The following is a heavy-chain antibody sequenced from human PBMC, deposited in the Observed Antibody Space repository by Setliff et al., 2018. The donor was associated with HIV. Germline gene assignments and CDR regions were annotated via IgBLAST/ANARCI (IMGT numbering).Heavy chain of an antibody. CDR3: ARDRELMVYAIKTYYYYMDV. CDR1: GGSISSYY. CDR2: IYTSGST. Sequence: LSLTCTVSGGSISSYYWSWIRQPAGKGLEWIGRIYTSGSTNYNPSLKSRVTMSVDTSKNQFSLKLSSVTAADTAVYYCARDRELMVYAIKTYYYYMDVWGKGTTVTVSS. J-gene: IGHJ6*03. D-gene: IGHD2-8*01. V-gene: IGHV4-4*07.